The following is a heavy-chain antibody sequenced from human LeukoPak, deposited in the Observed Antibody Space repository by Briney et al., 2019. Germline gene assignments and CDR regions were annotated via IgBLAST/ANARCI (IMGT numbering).Heavy chain of an antibody. CDR1: GFTFSNYW. D-gene: IGHD3-22*01. J-gene: IGHJ3*02. Sequence: PGGSLRLSCAASGFTFSNYWMTWVRQAPGKGLEWVANIKQDGSEKDYVDSVKGRFTISRDSAKNSLYLQMNSLRAEDTAVYYCVKVRSGHLLVDAFDIWGQGTMVTVS. CDR3: VKVRSGHLLVDAFDI. CDR2: IKQDGSEK. V-gene: IGHV3-7*01.